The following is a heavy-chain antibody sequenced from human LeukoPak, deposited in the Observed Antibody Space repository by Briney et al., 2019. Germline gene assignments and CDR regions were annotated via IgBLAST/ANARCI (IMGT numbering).Heavy chain of an antibody. Sequence: SEPLSLTCTVSGGSVSSDSYYWSWIRQPPGKGLEWIGHVYYSGTTNYNPSLESRVTISIDTSKNQFSLKLGSVTAADTAVYYCARDHRGYGSLWPFDYWGEGILVSVST. D-gene: IGHD2-15*01. CDR1: GGSVSSDSYY. V-gene: IGHV4-61*01. CDR2: VYYSGTT. J-gene: IGHJ4*02. CDR3: ARDHRGYGSLWPFDY.